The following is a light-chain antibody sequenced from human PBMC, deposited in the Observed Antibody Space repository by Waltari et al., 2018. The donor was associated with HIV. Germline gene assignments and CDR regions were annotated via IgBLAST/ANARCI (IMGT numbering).Light chain of an antibody. J-gene: IGLJ1*01. CDR3: CSYAGRYTYV. Sequence: QSALTQPRSVSGSPGQSVTISCTGTSRAVGGYNYGSWYQQHPDKAPKVIIYDVSKRPSGVPDRFSGSKSGNTASLTISGLQAEDEAVYYCCSYAGRYTYVFGTGTTVTVL. CDR2: DVS. V-gene: IGLV2-11*01. CDR1: SRAVGGYNY.